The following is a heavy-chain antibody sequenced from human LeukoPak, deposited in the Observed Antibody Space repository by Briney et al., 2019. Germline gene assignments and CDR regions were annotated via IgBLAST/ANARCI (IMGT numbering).Heavy chain of an antibody. CDR1: GGSISSYY. D-gene: IGHD1-26*01. V-gene: IGHV4-4*07. Sequence: SETLSLTCTVSGGSISSYYWSWIRQPAGKGLEWIGRIYTSGSTNYNPSLKSRVTMSVDTSKNQFSLKLSSVTAADTAVYYCARDRLTGELRQNWFDPWGQGTLVTVSS. CDR3: ARDRLTGELRQNWFDP. J-gene: IGHJ5*02. CDR2: IYTSGST.